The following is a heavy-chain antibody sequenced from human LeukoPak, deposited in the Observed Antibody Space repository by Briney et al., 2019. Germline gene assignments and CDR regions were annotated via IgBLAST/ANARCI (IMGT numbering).Heavy chain of an antibody. D-gene: IGHD6-13*01. J-gene: IGHJ5*02. V-gene: IGHV3-23*01. CDR2: ISGSGGST. Sequence: GGSLRLSCAASGFTFSSYAMSWVRQAPGKGLEWVSAISGSGGSTYYADSVKGRFTISRDNSKNTLYLQMNSLGAEDTAVYYCAKGGGGSSWYRVGYNWFDPWGQGTLVTVSS. CDR3: AKGGGGSSWYRVGYNWFDP. CDR1: GFTFSSYA.